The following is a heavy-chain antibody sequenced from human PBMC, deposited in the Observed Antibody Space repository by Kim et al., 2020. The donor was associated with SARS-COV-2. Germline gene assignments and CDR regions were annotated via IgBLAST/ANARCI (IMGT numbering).Heavy chain of an antibody. D-gene: IGHD6-13*01. Sequence: YADSVKGRCTISRDKSKNTLYLQMNSLRAEDTAVYYCARGTGNYYYAMDVWGQGTTVTVSS. CDR3: ARGTGNYYYAMDV. V-gene: IGHV3-23*01. J-gene: IGHJ6*02.